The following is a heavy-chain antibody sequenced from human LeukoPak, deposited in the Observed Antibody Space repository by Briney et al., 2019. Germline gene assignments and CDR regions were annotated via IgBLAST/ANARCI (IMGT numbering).Heavy chain of an antibody. CDR2: INAGNGNT. Sequence: ASGKVSCKASGDTCTSYARHGERQAPGQRQERMGWINAGNGNTKYSQKFQGRVTITRDTSASTAYMELSSLRSEDTAVYYCARNYCSSTSCLPTDYWGQGTLVTVSS. D-gene: IGHD2-2*01. CDR3: ARNYCSSTSCLPTDY. V-gene: IGHV1-3*01. CDR1: GDTCTSYA. J-gene: IGHJ4*02.